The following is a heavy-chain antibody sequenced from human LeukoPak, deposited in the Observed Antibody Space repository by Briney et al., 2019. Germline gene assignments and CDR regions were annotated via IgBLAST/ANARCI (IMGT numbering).Heavy chain of an antibody. CDR3: ARLVWLGESPGSWFDS. J-gene: IGHJ5*01. V-gene: IGHV4-59*11. D-gene: IGHD3-10*01. CDR1: GGSTTSHF. Sequence: PSETLSLTCSVSGGSTTSHFWSWIRQPPGKGLEWIGYIHYSGSTNYNPSLKSRVTISPDTSKNQLFLKLNSVTAADTAVYYCARLVWLGESPGSWFDSWGQGTLVTVSS. CDR2: IHYSGST.